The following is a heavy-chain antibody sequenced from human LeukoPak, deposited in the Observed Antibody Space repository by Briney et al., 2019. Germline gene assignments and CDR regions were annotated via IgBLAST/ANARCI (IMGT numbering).Heavy chain of an antibody. CDR1: GFTFSTYW. V-gene: IGHV3-7*01. J-gene: IGHJ4*02. Sequence: GGSLRLSCAASGFTFSTYWMSWIRQAPGKGLEWVANINQDGSEKYSVDSVKGRFTISRDNAKNSLYLQMDSLRAEDTAVYYCVADPGDYWGQGTLVAVSS. CDR2: INQDGSEK. D-gene: IGHD6-19*01. CDR3: VADPGDY.